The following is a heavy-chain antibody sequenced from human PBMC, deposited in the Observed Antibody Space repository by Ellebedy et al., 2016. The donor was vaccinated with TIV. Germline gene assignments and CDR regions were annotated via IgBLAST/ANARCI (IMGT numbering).Heavy chain of an antibody. CDR1: GGSIRNYY. Sequence: MPSETLSLTCTVSGGSIRNYYWTWIRQPPGKGLEWIGHMYYSGSSNYNPSLRSRVTMSIDPSKNQFSLKMSAVTAADTAVYYCAASESADSDYWGPGTLVTVSS. V-gene: IGHV4-59*01. CDR2: MYYSGSS. CDR3: AASESADSDY. D-gene: IGHD2-2*01. J-gene: IGHJ4*02.